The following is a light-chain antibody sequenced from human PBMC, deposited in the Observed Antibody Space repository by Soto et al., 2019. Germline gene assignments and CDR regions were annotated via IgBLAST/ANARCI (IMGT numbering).Light chain of an antibody. Sequence: DIQMTQSPSTLSGSVGDRVTITCRASQTISSWLAWYQQKPGKAPKLLIYKASTLKSGVPSRFSGSGSGTEFTLTIIRLQPDDFATYYCQHYNSYSEAFGKGNKVELK. J-gene: IGKJ1*01. CDR1: QTISSW. CDR2: KAS. V-gene: IGKV1-5*03. CDR3: QHYNSYSEA.